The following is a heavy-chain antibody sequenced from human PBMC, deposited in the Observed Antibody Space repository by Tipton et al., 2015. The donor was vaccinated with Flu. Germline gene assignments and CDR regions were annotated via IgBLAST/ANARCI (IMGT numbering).Heavy chain of an antibody. J-gene: IGHJ4*02. CDR1: GFTFSTYA. CDR2: ISRSGDNT. D-gene: IGHD4-17*01. CDR3: AKDLPGDYADYFDY. Sequence: SLRLSCAASGFTFSTYAMSWVRQAPGKGLEWVSAISRSGDNTYYADSVKGRFTISRDNSKNTLYLQMNSLRVEDTAIYYCAKDLPGDYADYFDYWGQGTLVTVSS. V-gene: IGHV3-23*01.